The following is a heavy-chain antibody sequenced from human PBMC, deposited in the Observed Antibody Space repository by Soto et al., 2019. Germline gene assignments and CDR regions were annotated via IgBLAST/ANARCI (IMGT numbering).Heavy chain of an antibody. CDR2: IWYDGSNK. CDR1: GFTFSSYG. J-gene: IGHJ6*03. CDR3: ARDASLLSDPQYYYYYMDV. V-gene: IGHV3-33*01. Sequence: GGSLRLSCAASGFTFSSYGMHWVRQAPGKGLEWVAVIWYDGSNKYYADSVKGRFTISRDNSKNTLYLQMNSLRAEDTAVYYCARDASLLSDPQYYYYYMDVWGKGTTVTVSS.